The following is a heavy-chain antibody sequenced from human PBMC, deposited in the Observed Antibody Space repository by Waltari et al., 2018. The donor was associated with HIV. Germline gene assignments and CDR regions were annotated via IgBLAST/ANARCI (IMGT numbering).Heavy chain of an antibody. Sequence: QVQLVQSGTEVKKPGSSVKVSCKASGSNFRSYSISWLRQAPGQGPEWMGGICPIFGTANYAQKFQGRVTITADKSTSTAYMELSSLRSEDTAVYYCARESIAAAGRGGYYYGMDVWGQGTTVTVSS. CDR2: ICPIFGTA. J-gene: IGHJ6*02. CDR3: ARESIAAAGRGGYYYGMDV. D-gene: IGHD6-13*01. V-gene: IGHV1-69*14. CDR1: GSNFRSYS.